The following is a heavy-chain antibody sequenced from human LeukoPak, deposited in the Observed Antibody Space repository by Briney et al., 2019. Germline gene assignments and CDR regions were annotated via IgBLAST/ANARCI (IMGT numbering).Heavy chain of an antibody. CDR1: GYTFTGYY. CDR2: INPNSGGT. J-gene: IGHJ4*02. Sequence: GASVKVSCKASGYTFTGYYMHWVRQAPGQGLEWMGRINPNSGGTNYAQKFQGRVTMTRDTSISTAYMEVSRLRSDDTAVYYCARRREGTTGTTSTLYFDYWGQGTLVTVSS. D-gene: IGHD1-1*01. V-gene: IGHV1-2*06. CDR3: ARRREGTTGTTSTLYFDY.